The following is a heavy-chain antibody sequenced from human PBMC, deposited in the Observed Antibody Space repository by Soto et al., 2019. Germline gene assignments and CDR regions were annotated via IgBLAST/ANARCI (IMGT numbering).Heavy chain of an antibody. V-gene: IGHV3-23*01. CDR1: GFTFRYYA. CDR3: AKVRPLNIPVAYFGY. J-gene: IGHJ4*02. D-gene: IGHD6-19*01. CDR2: ISGSADSI. Sequence: ESLRLSCAASGFTFRYYAMSWVRQAPAKGLEWVSTISGSADSIYYADSVRGRFTISRDNSKNTLYLQMNSLRAEDTALYYCAKVRPLNIPVAYFGYWGQGTLVTVSS.